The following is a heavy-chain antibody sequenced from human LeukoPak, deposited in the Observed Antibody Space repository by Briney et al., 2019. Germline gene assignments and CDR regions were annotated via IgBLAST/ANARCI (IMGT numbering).Heavy chain of an antibody. V-gene: IGHV4-34*01. D-gene: IGHD2-2*01. J-gene: IGHJ4*02. Sequence: PSETLSPTCAVYGGSFSGYYWSWIRQPPGKGLEWIGSIYYSGSTYYNPSLKSRVTISVDTSKNQFSLKLSSVTAADTAVYYCARIRRYCSSTSCYDWTEVAFDYWGQGTLVTVSS. CDR3: ARIRRYCSSTSCYDWTEVAFDY. CDR2: IYYSGST. CDR1: GGSFSGYY.